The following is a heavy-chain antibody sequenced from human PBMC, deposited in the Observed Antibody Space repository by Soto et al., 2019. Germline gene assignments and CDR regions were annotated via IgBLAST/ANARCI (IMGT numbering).Heavy chain of an antibody. CDR1: GGTFSSYA. V-gene: IGHV1-69*06. D-gene: IGHD2-2*01. CDR2: IIPIFGTA. CDR3: ARVGGTDIVVVPAEFDY. J-gene: IGHJ4*02. Sequence: QVQLVQSGAEVKKPGSSVKVSCKASGGTFSSYAISWVRQAPGQGLEWMGGIIPIFGTANYAQKFQGRVTITADKSTSTAYMELRSLRSEDTAVYYCARVGGTDIVVVPAEFDYWGQGTLVTVSS.